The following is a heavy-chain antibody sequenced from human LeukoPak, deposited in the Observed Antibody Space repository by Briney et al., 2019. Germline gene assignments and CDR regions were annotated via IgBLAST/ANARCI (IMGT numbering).Heavy chain of an antibody. J-gene: IGHJ4*02. V-gene: IGHV3-53*04. CDR2: IYSGGST. D-gene: IGHD1-26*01. CDR3: ARDLVVGTTKRDY. CDR1: GFTFSSYS. Sequence: GGSPRLSCAASGFTFSSYSMNWVRQAPGKGLEWVSVIYSGGSTYYADSVRGRFTISRHNSKNTLYLQMNSLRPQDTAVYYCARDLVVGTTKRDYWGQGTLVTVSS.